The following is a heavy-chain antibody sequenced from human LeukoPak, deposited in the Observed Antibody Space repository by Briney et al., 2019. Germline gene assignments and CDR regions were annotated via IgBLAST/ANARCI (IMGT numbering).Heavy chain of an antibody. CDR1: GFTFSNFG. CDR2: IQFDGSNK. D-gene: IGHD4-11*01. J-gene: IGHJ4*02. Sequence: PGGSLRLSCAASGFTFSNFGMHGVRQAPGKGLEWVAFIQFDGSNKHYADSVKGRFTISRDNSKNTLYLQMNSLKPEDTAVYYCANEGTTTVFDYWGQGTLVTVSS. CDR3: ANEGTTTVFDY. V-gene: IGHV3-30*02.